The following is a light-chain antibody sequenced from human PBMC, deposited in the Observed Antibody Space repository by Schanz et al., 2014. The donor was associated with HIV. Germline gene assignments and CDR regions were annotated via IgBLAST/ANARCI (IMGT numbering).Light chain of an antibody. V-gene: IGLV1-51*01. CDR3: GTWDSGLRVL. J-gene: IGLJ2*01. CDR1: SSNIGNNY. Sequence: QSVLTQPPSVSAAPGQKVTISCSGSSSNIGNNYVSWYQQLPGTAPKLLIYDNDKRPSGIPDRFSGSKSGTSATLDITGLQTGDEADYYCGTWDSGLRVLFGGGTKLTVL. CDR2: DND.